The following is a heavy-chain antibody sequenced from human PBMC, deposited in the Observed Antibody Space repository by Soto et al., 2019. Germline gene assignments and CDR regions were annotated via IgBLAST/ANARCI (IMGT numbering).Heavy chain of an antibody. CDR2: ISWNSVSI. D-gene: IGHD6-19*01. J-gene: IGHJ4*02. CDR1: RFTFDDYA. V-gene: IGHV3-9*01. Sequence: EVQLVESGGGLVQPGRSLRLSCAASRFTFDDYAIHWVRQAPGKGLEWVSGISWNSVSIGYADSVKGRFTISRDNAKNSLYLQMNSLRREDTALYFCAKAPSSGWFYFDYWGQGTLVTVSS. CDR3: AKAPSSGWFYFDY.